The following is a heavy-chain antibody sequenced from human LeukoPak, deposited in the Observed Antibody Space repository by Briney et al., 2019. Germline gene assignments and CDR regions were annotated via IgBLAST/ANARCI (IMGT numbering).Heavy chain of an antibody. CDR2: IYYNEAP. V-gene: IGHV4-59*08. D-gene: IGHD3/OR15-3a*01. Sequence: SETLSLTCSVSGGSISDHYWSWIRQPPGKGLEWIAYIYYNEAPNYNPSLNARVTMPLDMSKNQFSLRLTSVTAADTAVYYCARGHYDLAPWGQGILVTVSS. J-gene: IGHJ5*02. CDR3: ARGHYDLAP. CDR1: GGSISDHY.